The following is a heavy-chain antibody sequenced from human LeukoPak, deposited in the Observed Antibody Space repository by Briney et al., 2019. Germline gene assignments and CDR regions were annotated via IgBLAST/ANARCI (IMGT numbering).Heavy chain of an antibody. CDR3: ARAGYSSSWYPYYYYMDV. V-gene: IGHV1-2*02. J-gene: IGHJ6*03. CDR1: GYTFTGYY. CDR2: INPNSGGT. D-gene: IGHD6-13*01. Sequence: ASVKVSCKASGYTFTGYYMHWVRQAPGQGLEWMGWINPNSGGTNCAQKFQGRVTMTRDTSISTAYMELSRLRSDDTAVYYCARAGYSSSWYPYYYYMDVWGKGTTVTVSS.